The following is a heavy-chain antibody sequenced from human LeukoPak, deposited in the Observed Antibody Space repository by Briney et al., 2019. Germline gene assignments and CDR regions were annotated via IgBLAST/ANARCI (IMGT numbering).Heavy chain of an antibody. J-gene: IGHJ6*03. CDR1: GGSISSYY. D-gene: IGHD5-18*01. Sequence: SETLSLTCSVSGGSISSYYWSWIRQPPGKRLEWIGYIYDSGSTKDNPSPRSRLTISVDTSKNQFSLKLSSVTAADTAVYFCARVGYSYVINDWSRTGLGAYPTKYYYHMDVWGKGTTVTVSS. CDR2: IYDSGST. V-gene: IGHV4-59*12. CDR3: ARVGYSYVINDWSRTGLGAYPTKYYYHMDV.